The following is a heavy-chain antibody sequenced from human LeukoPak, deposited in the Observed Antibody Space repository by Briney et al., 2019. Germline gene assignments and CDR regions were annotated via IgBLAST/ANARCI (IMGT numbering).Heavy chain of an antibody. J-gene: IGHJ6*02. CDR2: ISGSSSHT. D-gene: IGHD3-22*01. Sequence: GGSLRLSCAASGFIFSDYYMSWIRQAPGRGLEWISYISGSSSHTKYADSVKGRFTISRDNAKNSLYLQMNSLRAEDTAVYYCARDPYYYDSSGYFPLYYYGMDVWGQGTTVTVSS. V-gene: IGHV3-11*06. CDR3: ARDPYYYDSSGYFPLYYYGMDV. CDR1: GFIFSDYY.